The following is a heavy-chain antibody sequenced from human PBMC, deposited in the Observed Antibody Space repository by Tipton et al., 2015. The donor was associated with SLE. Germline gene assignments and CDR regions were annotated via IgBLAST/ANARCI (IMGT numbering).Heavy chain of an antibody. CDR3: ARGSLRLGELSFAF. D-gene: IGHD3-16*02. J-gene: IGHJ5*01. Sequence: TLSLTCTVSGGSISSYYWSWIRQPPGKGLEWIGYIYYSGSTNYNPSLKSRVTISVDTSKNQFSLKLSSVTAADTAVYYCARGSLRLGELSFAFWGQGTLVTVSS. CDR1: GGSISSYY. V-gene: IGHV4-59*01. CDR2: IYYSGST.